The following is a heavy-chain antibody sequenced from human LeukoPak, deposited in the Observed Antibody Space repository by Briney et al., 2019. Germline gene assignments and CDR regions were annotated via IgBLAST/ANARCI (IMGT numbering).Heavy chain of an antibody. V-gene: IGHV4-39*01. Sequence: SETLSLTCTVSGGSISSSSYYWGWIRRPPGKGLEWIGSIYYSGSTYYNPSLKSRVTISVDASKNQFSLKLSSVTAADTAVYYCARRYDFWNYWGQGTLVTVSS. CDR3: ARRYDFWNY. D-gene: IGHD3-3*01. J-gene: IGHJ4*02. CDR2: IYYSGST. CDR1: GGSISSSSYY.